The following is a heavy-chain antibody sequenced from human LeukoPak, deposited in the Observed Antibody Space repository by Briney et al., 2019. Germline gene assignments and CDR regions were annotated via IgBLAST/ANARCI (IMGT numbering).Heavy chain of an antibody. CDR3: ARAPKAESSGYGVVD. CDR2: INPNSGVT. J-gene: IGHJ4*02. CDR1: GYTFTGYY. Sequence: GASVKVSCKASGYTFTGYYMHWVRQAPGQGLEWMGWINPNSGVTNYAQKFQGRVTMTRDTSISTAYMELSRLRSDDTAVYYCARAPKAESSGYGVVDWGQGTLVTVSS. D-gene: IGHD5-12*01. V-gene: IGHV1-2*02.